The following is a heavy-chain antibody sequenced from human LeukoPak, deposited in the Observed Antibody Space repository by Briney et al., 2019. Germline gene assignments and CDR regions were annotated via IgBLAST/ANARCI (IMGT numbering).Heavy chain of an antibody. D-gene: IGHD3-22*01. CDR1: GFTFSSYW. V-gene: IGHV3-23*01. Sequence: GGSLRLSCTASGFTFSSYWMSWVRQAPGKGLEWVSAISGSGGSTYYADSVKGRFTISRDNSKNTLYLQMNSLRAEDTAVYYCAKVPHYDSSGYYQYYFDYWGQGTLVTVSS. CDR2: ISGSGGST. CDR3: AKVPHYDSSGYYQYYFDY. J-gene: IGHJ4*02.